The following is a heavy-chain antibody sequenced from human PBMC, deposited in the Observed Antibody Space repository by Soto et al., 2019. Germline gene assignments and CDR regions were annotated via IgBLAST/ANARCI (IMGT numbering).Heavy chain of an antibody. CDR3: ELRPHSRSSGYYYCMDV. D-gene: IGHD3-22*01. J-gene: IGHJ6*03. CDR2: INQSGST. V-gene: IGHV4-34*01. Sequence: SETLSLTCAVYGGSFSDYYWRWIRQPPEKGQEWIGEINQSGSTNQNPSLKSRVTISADTSKNQFSLRLNSVTAADTAVYYCELRPHSRSSGYYYCMDVWGKGITVTVSS. CDR1: GGSFSDYY.